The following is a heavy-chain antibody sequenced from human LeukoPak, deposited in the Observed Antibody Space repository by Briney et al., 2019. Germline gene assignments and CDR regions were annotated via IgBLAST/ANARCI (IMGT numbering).Heavy chain of an antibody. J-gene: IGHJ4*02. D-gene: IGHD5-24*01. V-gene: IGHV3-21*01. Sequence: GGSLRLSCAASGFTFSSYSMNWVRQAPGKGLEWVSSISSSSSYIYYADSVKGRFTISRDNAKNSLYLQMNSLRAEDTAVYYCARAGHGYKYYFDYWGQGTLVPVSS. CDR3: ARAGHGYKYYFDY. CDR1: GFTFSSYS. CDR2: ISSSSSYI.